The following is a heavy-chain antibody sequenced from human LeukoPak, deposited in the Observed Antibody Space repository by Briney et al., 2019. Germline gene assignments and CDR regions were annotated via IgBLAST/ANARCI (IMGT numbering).Heavy chain of an antibody. J-gene: IGHJ4*02. V-gene: IGHV3-23*01. Sequence: PGGSLRLSCAGSGFSFDTYALSWVRQAPGKGLEWVSTTSAGGGATYYAESVRGRFTISRDNSRNTLYLQMNTLRVEDTAVYFCAKDGGSSGYEQPYRDFWGQGTLVTVSS. CDR2: TSAGGGAT. CDR3: AKDGGSSGYEQPYRDF. D-gene: IGHD5-12*01. CDR1: GFSFDTYA.